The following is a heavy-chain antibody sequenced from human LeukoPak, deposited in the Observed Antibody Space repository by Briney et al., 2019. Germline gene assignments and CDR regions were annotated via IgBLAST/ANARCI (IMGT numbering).Heavy chain of an antibody. J-gene: IGHJ6*02. Sequence: PGRSLRLSCAASGFTFSSYGMHWVRQAPGKGLEWVTVISYDGSNKYYADSVKGRFTISRDNSKNTLYLQMNSLRAEDTAVYYCAKDLEMATIHYYYGMDVWGQGTTVTVSS. D-gene: IGHD3-3*01. CDR3: AKDLEMATIHYYYGMDV. V-gene: IGHV3-30*18. CDR2: ISYDGSNK. CDR1: GFTFSSYG.